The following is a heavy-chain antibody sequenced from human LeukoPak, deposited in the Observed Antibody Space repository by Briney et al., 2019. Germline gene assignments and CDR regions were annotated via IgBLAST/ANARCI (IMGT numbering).Heavy chain of an antibody. CDR3: ARGVVVPYYFDY. CDR2: TYSGGST. D-gene: IGHD2-21*01. V-gene: IGHV3-66*01. J-gene: IGHJ4*02. Sequence: GGSLRLSCAASGFTVSSNYMSWVRQAPGKGLEWVSVTYSGGSTYYADSVKGRFTISRDNSKNTLYLQMNSLRAEDTAVYYCARGVVVPYYFDYWGQGTLVTVSS. CDR1: GFTVSSNY.